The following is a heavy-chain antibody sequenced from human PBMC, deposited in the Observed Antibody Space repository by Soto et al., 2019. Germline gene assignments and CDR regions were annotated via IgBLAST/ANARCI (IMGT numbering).Heavy chain of an antibody. CDR3: ARSYDILTGFGNWFDL. J-gene: IGHJ5*02. V-gene: IGHV4-30-4*01. D-gene: IGHD3-9*01. Sequence: PSETLSLACTVSGGSISSGDYYWSWIRQPPGKGLEWIGYIYYSGSTYYNPSLKSRVTISVDTSKNQFSLKLSSVTAADTAVYYCARSYDILTGFGNWFDLWAQGTLVTVSS. CDR2: IYYSGST. CDR1: GGSISSGDYY.